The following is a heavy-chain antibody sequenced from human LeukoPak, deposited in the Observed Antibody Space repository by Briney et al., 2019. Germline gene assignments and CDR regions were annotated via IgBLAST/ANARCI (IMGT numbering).Heavy chain of an antibody. V-gene: IGHV3-66*01. D-gene: IGHD3-10*01. CDR3: ARDGKFGELSKGYAFDI. CDR2: IYSGGST. J-gene: IGHJ3*02. CDR1: GFTFSSYS. Sequence: PGGSLRLSCAASGFTFSSYSMNWVRQAPGKGLEWVSVIYSGGSTYYADSVKGRFTISRDNAKNSLYLQMNSLRAEDTAVYYCARDGKFGELSKGYAFDIWGQGTMVTVSS.